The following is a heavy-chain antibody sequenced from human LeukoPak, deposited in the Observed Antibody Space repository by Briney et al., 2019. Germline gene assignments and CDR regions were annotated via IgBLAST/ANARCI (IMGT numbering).Heavy chain of an antibody. CDR2: ISYDGSNK. CDR1: GFTFSTYA. J-gene: IGHJ4*02. CDR3: ARDPLGTATSDY. D-gene: IGHD5-18*01. V-gene: IGHV3-30*04. Sequence: PGGSLRLSCAASGFTFSTYAMHWVRQAPGKGLEWVAVISYDGSNKYYADSVKGRFTISRDNAKNTLYLQMNSLRAEDTAVYYCARDPLGTATSDYWGQGTLVTVS.